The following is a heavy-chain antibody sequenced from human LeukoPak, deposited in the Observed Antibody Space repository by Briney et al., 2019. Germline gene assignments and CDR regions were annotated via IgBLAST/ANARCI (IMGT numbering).Heavy chain of an antibody. Sequence: PGGSLRLSCAASGLTFSSHAMSWVRQAPGKGLEWVSAISGSGGSTYYADSVKGRFTISRDNSKNTLYLQMNSLRAEDTAVYYCARNYGSGSQAFCDYWGQGTLVTVSS. CDR1: GLTFSSHA. J-gene: IGHJ4*02. CDR2: ISGSGGST. CDR3: ARNYGSGSQAFCDY. D-gene: IGHD3-10*01. V-gene: IGHV3-23*01.